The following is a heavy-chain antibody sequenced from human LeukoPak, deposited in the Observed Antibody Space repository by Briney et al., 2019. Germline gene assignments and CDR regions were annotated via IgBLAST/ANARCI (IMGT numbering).Heavy chain of an antibody. J-gene: IGHJ4*02. CDR2: IYSSGRT. D-gene: IGHD6-13*01. CDR1: GGSISSYY. Sequence: PSETLSLTCSVSGGSISSYYWSWIRQPPGKGLEWIGYIYSSGRTSYNPSLKSRVTISVDTSKNQFSLKLSSVTAADTAVYYCARGKKAAAGYSFDYWGQGTLVTVSS. CDR3: ARGKKAAAGYSFDY. V-gene: IGHV4-59*01.